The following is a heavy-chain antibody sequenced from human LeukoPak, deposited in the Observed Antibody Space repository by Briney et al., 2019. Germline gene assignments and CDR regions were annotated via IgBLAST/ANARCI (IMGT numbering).Heavy chain of an antibody. CDR1: GGSISSGGYY. CDR2: IYYSGST. V-gene: IGHV4-31*03. CDR3: AREGHYGSGSYWYYFDY. J-gene: IGHJ4*02. Sequence: SQTLSLTCTVSGGSISSGGYYWSWIRQHPGKGLEWIGYIYYSGSTYYNPSLKSRVTISVDTSKNQFSLKLSSVTAADTAVYYCAREGHYGSGSYWYYFDYWGQGTLVTVSS. D-gene: IGHD3-10*01.